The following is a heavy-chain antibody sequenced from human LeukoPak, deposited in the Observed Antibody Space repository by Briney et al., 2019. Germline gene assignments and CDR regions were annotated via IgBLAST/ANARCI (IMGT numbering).Heavy chain of an antibody. CDR1: GFTFSSHW. V-gene: IGHV3-74*01. J-gene: IGHJ3*02. CDR2: VKGDGTFT. D-gene: IGHD4-17*01. Sequence: GALRLSCAASGFTFSSHWMHWVRQAPGKGLVWVSRVKGDGTFTNYADSVYGRFTISRDNAKNTLYLHMHSLRAEDTAVYYCARRSTVTRDLDIWGQGTMVTVSS. CDR3: ARRSTVTRDLDI.